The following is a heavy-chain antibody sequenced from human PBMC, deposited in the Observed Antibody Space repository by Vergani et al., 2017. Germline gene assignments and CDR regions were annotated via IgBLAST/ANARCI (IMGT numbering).Heavy chain of an antibody. Sequence: EVQLVESGGGLVQPGGSLRLSCAASGFTVSSNYMSWVRQAPGKGLEWVSVIYSGGSTYYADSVKGRFTISRHNSKNTLYLQMNSLRAEDTAVYYCARGAAPDYYYYYGMDVWGQGTTVTVSS. CDR3: ARGAAPDYYYYYGMDV. CDR2: IYSGGST. CDR1: GFTVSSNY. J-gene: IGHJ6*02. D-gene: IGHD6-6*01. V-gene: IGHV3-53*04.